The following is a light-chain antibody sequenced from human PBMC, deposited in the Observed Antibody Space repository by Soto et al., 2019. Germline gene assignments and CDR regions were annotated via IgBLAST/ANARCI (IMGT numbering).Light chain of an antibody. J-gene: IGLJ1*01. Sequence: SYELTQTPSVSVSPGQTARITCSGDELSKQYVYWYQQKPGQAPVLVIYKDSERASGIPERFSASSSGTTVTLTISGVRVEDEADYYCQSSDDTGNYYLFGTGTKLTVL. CDR2: KDS. CDR1: ELSKQY. V-gene: IGLV3-25*02. CDR3: QSSDDTGNYYL.